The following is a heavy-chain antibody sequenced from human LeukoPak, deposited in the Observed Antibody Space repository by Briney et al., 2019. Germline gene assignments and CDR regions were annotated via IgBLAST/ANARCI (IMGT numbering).Heavy chain of an antibody. CDR3: ARIYCGGDCRGYYYHYYMDV. J-gene: IGHJ6*03. CDR1: GGSISSGSYY. Sequence: PSETLSLTCTVSGGSISSGSYYWSWIRQPAGKGLEWIGRIYTSGSTKYNPSLKSRVTISVDTSKNQFSLKLSSVTAADTAVYYCARIYCGGDCRGYYYHYYMDVWGNGTTVTISS. V-gene: IGHV4-61*02. CDR2: IYTSGST. D-gene: IGHD2-21*02.